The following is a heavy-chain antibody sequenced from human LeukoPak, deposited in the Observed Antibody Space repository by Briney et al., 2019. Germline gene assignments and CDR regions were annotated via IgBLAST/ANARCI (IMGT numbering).Heavy chain of an antibody. V-gene: IGHV4-39*01. CDR2: IYYSGST. Sequence: SETLSLTCTVSGGSISSSSYYWGWIRQPPGKGLEWIGSIYYSGSTYYNPSLKSRVTISVDTSKNQFSLKLSSVTAADTAVYYCARLVVTAFEIWGQGTMVTVS. J-gene: IGHJ3*02. CDR3: ARLVVTAFEI. CDR1: GGSISSSSYY. D-gene: IGHD6-13*01.